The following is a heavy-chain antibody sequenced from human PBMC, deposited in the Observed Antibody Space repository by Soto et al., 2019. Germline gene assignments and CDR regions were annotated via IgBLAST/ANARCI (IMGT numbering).Heavy chain of an antibody. Sequence: VQLVESGGGVVQPGRSLRLSCAACGFTFSSLGMHWVRQAPGKGLEWVAVISYDGSEKYYADSVKGRFTISRDNSKNTLSLQMNSLRAEDTAVYYCVKERTGTWDFDYWGQGTLVTVSS. CDR3: VKERTGTWDFDY. J-gene: IGHJ4*02. CDR1: GFTFSSLG. D-gene: IGHD1-26*01. V-gene: IGHV3-30*18. CDR2: ISYDGSEK.